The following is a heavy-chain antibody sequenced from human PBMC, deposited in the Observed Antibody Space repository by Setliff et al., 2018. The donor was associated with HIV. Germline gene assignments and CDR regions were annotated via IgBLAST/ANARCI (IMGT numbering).Heavy chain of an antibody. V-gene: IGHV1-69*13. D-gene: IGHD6-13*01. CDR3: ARDQTGVAAAAFGGGSAWSDEGFDI. CDR1: GGTLSNYV. Sequence: SVKVSCKTSGGTLSNYVITWVRQAPGQGLEWMGMIIPMYNIPAYAQEFQGRVTFTADESTSTAYMELSSLSSEDTAVYYCARDQTGVAAAAFGGGSAWSDEGFDIWGQGTMVTVSS. CDR2: IIPMYNIP. J-gene: IGHJ3*02.